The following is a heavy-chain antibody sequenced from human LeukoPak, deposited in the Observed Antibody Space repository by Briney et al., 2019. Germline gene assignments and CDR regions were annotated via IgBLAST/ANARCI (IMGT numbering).Heavy chain of an antibody. D-gene: IGHD3-10*01. V-gene: IGHV4-4*07. CDR1: GGSISSYY. Sequence: SETLSLTCTVSGGSISSYYRSWIRQPAGKGLEWIGRIYASGSTNYIPSLKSRVTILVDKSNNQVSLKVSSVTAADTAVYYCARGAYGSGSLSWFDPWGQGTLVIVSS. CDR3: ARGAYGSGSLSWFDP. CDR2: IYASGST. J-gene: IGHJ5*02.